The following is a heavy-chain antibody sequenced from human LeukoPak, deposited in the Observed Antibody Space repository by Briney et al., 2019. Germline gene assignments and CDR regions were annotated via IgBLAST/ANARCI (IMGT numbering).Heavy chain of an antibody. V-gene: IGHV1-18*01. CDR1: GYSFTNYG. D-gene: IGHD2-15*01. CDR2: INAYDGNT. Sequence: GASVKVSCKASGYSFTNYGISWVRQAPGQGLEWMGWINAYDGNTNYAQKLQGRVTMTTDTSTSTAYMELRSLRSDDTAVYYCARVNRWWATSGYFQHWGQGTMVTVSS. CDR3: ARVNRWWATSGYFQH. J-gene: IGHJ1*01.